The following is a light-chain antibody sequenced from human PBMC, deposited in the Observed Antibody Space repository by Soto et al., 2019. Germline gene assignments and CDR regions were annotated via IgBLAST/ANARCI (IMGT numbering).Light chain of an antibody. CDR3: QQYNNWPRT. V-gene: IGKV3-15*01. J-gene: IGKJ2*01. Sequence: EIVMTQSPATLSVSPGERATLSCRASQSVSSNLAWYQQKPGQAPRLLIYGASTRATGIPARSSGSGSGTEFTLTISMLQSEDFAVYYCQQYNNWPRTFGQGTKLEIK. CDR1: QSVSSN. CDR2: GAS.